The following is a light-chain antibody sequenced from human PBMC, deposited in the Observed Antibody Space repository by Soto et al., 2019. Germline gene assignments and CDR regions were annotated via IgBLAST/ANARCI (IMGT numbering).Light chain of an antibody. Sequence: QSVLTQPPSASGTPGQRVTISCSGSSSNIGSKTVNWYQQLPGTAPKLLIYSNNQRPSGVPDRLAISGLQSEDEADYYCAAWDDSLNGVVFGGGTKLTVL. CDR1: SSNIGSKT. CDR2: SNN. J-gene: IGLJ2*01. CDR3: AAWDDSLNGVV. V-gene: IGLV1-44*01.